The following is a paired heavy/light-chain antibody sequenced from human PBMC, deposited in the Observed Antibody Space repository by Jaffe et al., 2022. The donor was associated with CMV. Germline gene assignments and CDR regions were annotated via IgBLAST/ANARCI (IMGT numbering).Light chain of an antibody. V-gene: IGKV1-6*02. CDR2: GAS. Sequence: AIQMTQSPSSLSASVGDKVTITCRASQDISHDLGWYQKKPGKAPNLLIYGASSLQSGVPSRFSGSGSGTDFTLTINNLQPEDFATYYCLQDYNYPRTFGQGTKVETK. J-gene: IGKJ1*01. CDR3: LQDYNYPRT. CDR1: QDISHD.
Heavy chain of an antibody. V-gene: IGHV3-23*01. J-gene: IGHJ3*01. CDR1: GFTFSNFD. D-gene: IGHD3-22*01. CDR3: AKDNDYYDHRSGSYYDANDV. CDR2: ITASGAAT. Sequence: EVQLLESGGGLIQPGGSLTLSCAASGFTFSNFDMTWVRQAPGKGLEWLSVITASGAATYYADSVKGRFTISRDNLGNTVYLHLSSLRAEDTATYYCAKDNDYYDHRSGSYYDANDVWGQGTMVIVSS.